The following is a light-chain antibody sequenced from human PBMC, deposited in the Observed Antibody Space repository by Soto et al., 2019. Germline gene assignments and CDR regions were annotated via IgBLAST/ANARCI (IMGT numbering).Light chain of an antibody. Sequence: EIVMTQSPATLSVSPGERATLSCRASQRVSNNLAWYQQRPGQAPRLLIYGASTRATGIPARFSGSGSGTEFTLTISSLQSEDFAIYSCQQYNHWPWTFGQGTKVGI. V-gene: IGKV3-15*01. CDR1: QRVSNN. CDR2: GAS. J-gene: IGKJ1*01. CDR3: QQYNHWPWT.